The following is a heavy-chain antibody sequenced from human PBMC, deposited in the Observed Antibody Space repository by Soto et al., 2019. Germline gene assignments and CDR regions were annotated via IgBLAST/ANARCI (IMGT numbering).Heavy chain of an antibody. CDR2: ISYDGSNK. D-gene: IGHD5-18*01. Sequence: GGSLRLSCAASGFTFSSYGMHWVRQAPGKGLEWVAVISYDGSNKYYADSVKGRFTISRDNSKNTLYLQMNSLRSEDTAVYYCARVNPAVDRTVIQEPYYFDYWGQGTLVTVSS. CDR1: GFTFSSYG. V-gene: IGHV3-30*03. CDR3: ARVNPAVDRTVIQEPYYFDY. J-gene: IGHJ4*02.